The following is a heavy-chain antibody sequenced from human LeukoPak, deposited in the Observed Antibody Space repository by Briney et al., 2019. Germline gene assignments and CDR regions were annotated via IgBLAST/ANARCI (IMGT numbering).Heavy chain of an antibody. Sequence: SETLSLTCTVSGGSISSSSYYWGWIRQPPGKGLEWIGSIYYSGSTYYNPSLKSRVTISVDTSKNQFSLKLSSVTAADTVVYYCARQPATDLYYGSGSYYNRWGQGTLVTVSS. J-gene: IGHJ4*02. CDR1: GGSISSSSYY. V-gene: IGHV4-39*01. CDR2: IYYSGST. CDR3: ARQPATDLYYGSGSYYNR. D-gene: IGHD3-10*01.